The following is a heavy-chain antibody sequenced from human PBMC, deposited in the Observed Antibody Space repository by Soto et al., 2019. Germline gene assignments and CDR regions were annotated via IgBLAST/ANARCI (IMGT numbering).Heavy chain of an antibody. D-gene: IGHD3-10*01. Sequence: QVQLVQSGAEVKKPGASVTVSCKASGYTLTNYYIHWVRQAPGQGLEWMGMINPSGGRTSLTEKVKGRGALPRDTSTRTGYMELSSLRSDDPAVYYGARVGYFGPGSYNIEGGGFMDVWGTGTTVTVSS. CDR2: INPSGGRT. CDR3: ARVGYFGPGSYNIEGGGFMDV. V-gene: IGHV1-46*03. J-gene: IGHJ6*03. CDR1: GYTLTNYY.